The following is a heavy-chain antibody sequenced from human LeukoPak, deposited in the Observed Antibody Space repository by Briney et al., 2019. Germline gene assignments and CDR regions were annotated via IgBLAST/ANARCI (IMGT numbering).Heavy chain of an antibody. V-gene: IGHV3-7*01. J-gene: IGHJ4*02. Sequence: PGGSLRLSCVASGFTFSTSWMNWVRQAPGKGLEWVANIKGDGSVQSYVDSVKGRFTISRDNSKNTLYLQMNSLRAEDTAVYYCARDNSRYGSGSSLRADYWGQGTLVTVSS. D-gene: IGHD3-10*01. CDR3: ARDNSRYGSGSSLRADY. CDR1: GFTFSTSW. CDR2: IKGDGSVQ.